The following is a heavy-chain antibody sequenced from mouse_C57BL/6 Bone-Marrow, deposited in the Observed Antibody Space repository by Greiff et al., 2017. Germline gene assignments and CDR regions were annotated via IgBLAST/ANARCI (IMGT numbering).Heavy chain of an antibody. CDR3: AKNYGNPCSYFDY. D-gene: IGHD2-1*01. CDR1: GYTFTSYW. V-gene: IGHV1-7*01. J-gene: IGHJ2*01. Sequence: QVQLQQSGAELAKPGASVKLSCKASGYTFTSYWMHWVKQRPGQGLEWIGYINPSSGYTKYNQKFKDKATLTADKSSSTAYMQLSSLTYEDSAVYYCAKNYGNPCSYFDYWGQGTTLTVSS. CDR2: INPSSGYT.